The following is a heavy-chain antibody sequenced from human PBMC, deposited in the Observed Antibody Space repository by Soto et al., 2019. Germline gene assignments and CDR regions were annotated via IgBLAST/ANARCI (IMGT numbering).Heavy chain of an antibody. CDR2: IYYSGST. Sequence: PSETLSLTCTVSGGSISSYYLSWIRQPPGKGLEWIGYIYYSGSTNYNPSLKSRVTISVDTSKNQFSLKLSSVTAADTAVYYCARRWGRTLDYWGQGTLVTVSS. CDR1: GGSISSYY. D-gene: IGHD7-27*01. J-gene: IGHJ4*02. V-gene: IGHV4-59*08. CDR3: ARRWGRTLDY.